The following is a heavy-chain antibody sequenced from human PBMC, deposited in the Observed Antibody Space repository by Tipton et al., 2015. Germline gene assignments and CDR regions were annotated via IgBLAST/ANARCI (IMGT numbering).Heavy chain of an antibody. J-gene: IGHJ4*02. Sequence: TLSLTCTVSGGSVSTSNYYWSWIRQSPGKGLEWIGYISYSGTTNFNPSLKSRVTISVDTSKNQFFLNLSSVTAADTAVYYCARIRGRYVMDYWGQGTPVTVSS. V-gene: IGHV4-61*01. CDR3: ARIRGRYVMDY. CDR2: ISYSGTT. CDR1: GGSVSTSNYY. D-gene: IGHD3-16*01.